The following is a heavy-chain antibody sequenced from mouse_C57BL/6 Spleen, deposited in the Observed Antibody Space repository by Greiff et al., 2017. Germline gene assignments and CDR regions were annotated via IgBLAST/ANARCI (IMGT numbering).Heavy chain of an antibody. D-gene: IGHD2-4*01. CDR2: IYPGSGNT. J-gene: IGHJ3*01. Sequence: VKLMESGAELVRPGASVKLSCKASGYTFTDYYINWVKQRPGQGLEWIARIYPGSGNTYYNEKFKGKATLTAEKSSSTAYMQLSSLTSEDSAVYFCARGDYDYVLFAYWGQGTLVTVSA. CDR1: GYTFTDYY. CDR3: ARGDYDYVLFAY. V-gene: IGHV1-76*01.